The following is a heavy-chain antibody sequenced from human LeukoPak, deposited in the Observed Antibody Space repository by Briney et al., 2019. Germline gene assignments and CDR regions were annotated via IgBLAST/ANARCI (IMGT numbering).Heavy chain of an antibody. CDR3: ARGQGSHSSNLVH. J-gene: IGHJ4*02. CDR2: IYYSGTT. D-gene: IGHD6-13*01. V-gene: IGHV4-59*01. Sequence: SETLSLTCTVSGGSINSYYWSWIRQPPGKGLEWIGYIYYSGTTNHSPSLKSRVTISIDTPKNQLSLKLTSVTAADTAVYFCARGQGSHSSNLVHWGQGSLVTVCS. CDR1: GGSINSYY.